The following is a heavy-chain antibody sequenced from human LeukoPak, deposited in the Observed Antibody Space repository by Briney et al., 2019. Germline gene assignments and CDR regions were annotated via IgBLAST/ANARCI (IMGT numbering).Heavy chain of an antibody. D-gene: IGHD2-15*01. CDR2: INQDGSEK. J-gene: IGHJ5*02. Sequence: GGSLRLSCAASGITFSRFWMSWVRQAPGKGLQWVANINQDGSEKHYVDSVKGRFTISRDNAENSLYLQMNSLRVEDTAVYYCARDPRNVGLAPWGQGTLVTVSS. CDR3: ARDPRNVGLAP. CDR1: GITFSRFW. V-gene: IGHV3-7*01.